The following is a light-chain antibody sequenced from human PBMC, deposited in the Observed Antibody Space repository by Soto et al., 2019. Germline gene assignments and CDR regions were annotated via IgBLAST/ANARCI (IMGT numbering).Light chain of an antibody. Sequence: DIRMTQSPSTLSASLGDRVTISGRASRNIDSWLAWYQQRPGGIPQLLIYSASNLQNGVPSRFSGSGSGTDFTLTINGLQPDDFATYYCQEFHSSSRTFGQGTRV. J-gene: IGKJ1*01. V-gene: IGKV1-5*03. CDR2: SAS. CDR1: RNIDSW. CDR3: QEFHSSSRT.